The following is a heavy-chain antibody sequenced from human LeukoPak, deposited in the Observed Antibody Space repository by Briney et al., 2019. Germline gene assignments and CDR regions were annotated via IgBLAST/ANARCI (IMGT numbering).Heavy chain of an antibody. J-gene: IGHJ4*02. Sequence: SETLSLTCSVSGGSIGTDSYYGGWVRQPPGKGLEWIGSMYYGGTTYFNPSLKSRVTLSVDTSKNDFSLRLSSVTATDSAVYFCATGKYSGYYDYWGQGTLVTVSS. CDR1: GGSIGTDSYY. CDR2: MYYGGTT. V-gene: IGHV4-39*02. D-gene: IGHD5-12*01. CDR3: ATGKYSGYYDY.